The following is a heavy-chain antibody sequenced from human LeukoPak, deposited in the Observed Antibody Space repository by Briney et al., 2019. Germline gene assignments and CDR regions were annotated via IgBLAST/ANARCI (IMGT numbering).Heavy chain of an antibody. Sequence: ASVKVSCKASGYTFTCYGISWARQAPGQGLEWMGWISAYNGNTNYAQKLQGRVTMTTDTSTSTAYMELRSLRSDDTAVYYCASTYCSGGSCYSGMDVWGQGTTVTVSS. J-gene: IGHJ6*02. CDR3: ASTYCSGGSCYSGMDV. D-gene: IGHD2-15*01. V-gene: IGHV1-18*01. CDR2: ISAYNGNT. CDR1: GYTFTCYG.